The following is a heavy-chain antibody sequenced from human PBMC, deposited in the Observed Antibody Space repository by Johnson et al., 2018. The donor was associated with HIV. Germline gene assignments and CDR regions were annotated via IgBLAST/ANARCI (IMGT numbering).Heavy chain of an antibody. CDR1: GFTFSSYG. CDR2: IRYDGSNK. D-gene: IGHD3-22*01. V-gene: IGHV3-30*02. Sequence: QVQLVESGGGVVQPGGSLRLSCAASGFTFSSYGMHWVRQAPGKGLEWVAFIRYDGSNKYYADSVQGRFTISRDNSKTTLYLQMNSLRTEDTAVYYCARGRGFHYYDSRDYSDDAFDIWGQGTMVTVSS. CDR3: ARGRGFHYYDSRDYSDDAFDI. J-gene: IGHJ3*02.